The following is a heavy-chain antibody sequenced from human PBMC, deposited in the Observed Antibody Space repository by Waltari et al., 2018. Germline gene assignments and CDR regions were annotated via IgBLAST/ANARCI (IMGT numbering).Heavy chain of an antibody. V-gene: IGHV1-69*01. CDR1: GGTFSSYA. CDR2: IIPIFGTA. D-gene: IGHD6-19*01. CDR3: ARVEGAVAAPYYYYYMDV. Sequence: QVQLVQSGAEVKKPGSSVKVSCKASGGTFSSYAISLVRQATGQGLEWMGGIIPIFGTANYAQKFQGRVTITTDESTSTAYMELSSLRSEDTAVYYCARVEGAVAAPYYYYYMDVWGKGTTVTVSS. J-gene: IGHJ6*03.